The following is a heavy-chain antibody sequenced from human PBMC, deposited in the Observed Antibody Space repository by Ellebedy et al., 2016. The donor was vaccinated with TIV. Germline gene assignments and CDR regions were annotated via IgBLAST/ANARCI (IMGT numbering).Heavy chain of an antibody. D-gene: IGHD4-17*01. Sequence: MPSETLSLTCTVSGGSMTIGGYYWNWLRQHPGKGLEWIGYIYYSGGTFYNPSLTSRISMSVDTSKNQFYLKLTSVTAADTAFYYCARGYGDTWGPGTLVTVAA. J-gene: IGHJ4*02. CDR2: IYYSGGT. V-gene: IGHV4-31*03. CDR3: ARGYGDT. CDR1: GGSMTIGGYY.